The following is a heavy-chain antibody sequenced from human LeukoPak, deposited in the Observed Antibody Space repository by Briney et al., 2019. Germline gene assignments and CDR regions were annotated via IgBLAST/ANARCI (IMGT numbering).Heavy chain of an antibody. CDR2: ITTSSSYM. Sequence: GGSLRLSCVASGFTFSDNNMNWVRQAPGKGLEWVSSITTSSSYMYYADSVKGRFTISRDNAKNSLYLHMNSLRAEDTAVYYCARHGSGWYMNDYWGQGTLVTVSS. CDR3: ARHGSGWYMNDY. CDR1: GFTFSDNN. D-gene: IGHD6-19*01. J-gene: IGHJ4*02. V-gene: IGHV3-21*01.